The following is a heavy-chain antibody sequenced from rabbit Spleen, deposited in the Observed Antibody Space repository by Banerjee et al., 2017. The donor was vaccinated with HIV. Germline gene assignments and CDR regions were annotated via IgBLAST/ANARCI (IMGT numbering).Heavy chain of an antibody. J-gene: IGHJ4*01. CDR2: IYAGSSGST. D-gene: IGHD5-1*01. Sequence: QEQLVESGRGLVKPEGSLTLTCKASGFSFSDRDVMCWVRQAPGKGLEWIACIYAGSSGSTYYASWATGRFTITRSTSLNTVTLQLNSLTAADTATYFCARAGEGGDGYLNLWGQGTLVTVS. CDR3: ARAGEGGDGYLNL. CDR1: GFSFSDRDV. V-gene: IGHV1S45*01.